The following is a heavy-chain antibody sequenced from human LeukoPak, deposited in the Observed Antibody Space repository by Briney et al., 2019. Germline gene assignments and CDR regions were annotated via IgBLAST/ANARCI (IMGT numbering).Heavy chain of an antibody. V-gene: IGHV3-23*01. CDR1: GFTFSTYA. Sequence: PGGSLRLSCAASGFTFSTYAMSWVRQAQGRGLEWVSAISGSGGSTNYADSVKGRFTISRGNSKNTLYLQMNSLRAEDTAVYYCAKENGYNYYFDYWGQGTLVTVSS. CDR2: ISGSGGST. J-gene: IGHJ4*02. CDR3: AKENGYNYYFDY. D-gene: IGHD5-24*01.